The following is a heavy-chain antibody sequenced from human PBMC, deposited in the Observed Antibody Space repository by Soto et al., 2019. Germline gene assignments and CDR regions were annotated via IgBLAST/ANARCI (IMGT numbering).Heavy chain of an antibody. Sequence: SETLSLTCTVSGGSISSSSYYWGWIRQPPGKGLEWIGSIYYSGSTYYNPSLKSRVTISVDTSKNQFSLKLSSVTAADTAVYYCARGDGDGWGGLVGGVGVFDIGGKGKMV. CDR1: GGSISSSSYY. D-gene: IGHD3-10*01. CDR2: IYYSGST. J-gene: IGHJ3*02. CDR3: ARGDGDGWGGLVGGVGVFDI. V-gene: IGHV4-39*01.